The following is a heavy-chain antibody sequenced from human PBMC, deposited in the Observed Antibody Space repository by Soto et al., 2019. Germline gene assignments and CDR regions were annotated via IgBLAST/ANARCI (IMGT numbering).Heavy chain of an antibody. V-gene: IGHV3-30*18. D-gene: IGHD3-9*01. CDR1: GFTFGSYG. J-gene: IGHJ4*02. Sequence: GGSLRLSCAASGFTFGSYGMHWVRQAPGKGLEWVAVISYDGSNKFYADSVKGRFTISRDNFKNTLYLQMNSLRAEDTAMYYCAKDRAHPRYFPNYYFDYWGQGTLVTVSS. CDR3: AKDRAHPRYFPNYYFDY. CDR2: ISYDGSNK.